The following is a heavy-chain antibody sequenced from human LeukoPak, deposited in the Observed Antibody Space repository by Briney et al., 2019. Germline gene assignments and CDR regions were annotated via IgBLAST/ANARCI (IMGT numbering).Heavy chain of an antibody. CDR2: INHSGST. D-gene: IGHD2-2*01. J-gene: IGHJ4*02. Sequence: PSETLSLTCAVYGGSFSGYYWSWIRQPPGKGLEWIGEINHSGSTNYNPSLKSRVTISVDTSKNQFSLKLSSVTAADTAVYYCARAVVPAAHFDYWGQGTLVTVSS. CDR1: GGSFSGYY. V-gene: IGHV4-34*01. CDR3: ARAVVPAAHFDY.